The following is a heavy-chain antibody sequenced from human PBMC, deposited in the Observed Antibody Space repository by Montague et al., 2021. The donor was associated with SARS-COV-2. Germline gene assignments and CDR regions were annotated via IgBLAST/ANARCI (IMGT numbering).Heavy chain of an antibody. CDR3: ARLGDGVVPSPILGVGPYYSYYYMDV. V-gene: IGHV4-34*01. CDR1: GGSFSTYS. CDR2: IHHGGST. Sequence: SETLSLTCAVHGGSFSTYSWNWIRLPQGKGLEWIGEIHHGGSTNXNPSLKGRVTISADTSKNQFSLKLTSVAAADTAVYYCARLGDGVVPSPILGVGPYYSYYYMDVWGKGTTVTVSS. D-gene: IGHD3-10*01. J-gene: IGHJ6*03.